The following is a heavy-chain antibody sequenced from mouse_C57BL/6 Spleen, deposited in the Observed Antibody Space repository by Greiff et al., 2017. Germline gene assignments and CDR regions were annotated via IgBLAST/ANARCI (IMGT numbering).Heavy chain of an antibody. CDR2: IDPSDSYT. Sequence: VQLQQPGAELVMPGASVKLSCKASGYTFTSYWMHWVKQRPGQGLEWIGEIDPSDSYTNYNQKFKGKSTLTVDKSSSTAYMQLSSLTSEDSAVYYCARAQGGLLPDYWGQGTTLTVSS. J-gene: IGHJ2*01. CDR3: ARAQGGLLPDY. D-gene: IGHD1-1*01. V-gene: IGHV1-69*01. CDR1: GYTFTSYW.